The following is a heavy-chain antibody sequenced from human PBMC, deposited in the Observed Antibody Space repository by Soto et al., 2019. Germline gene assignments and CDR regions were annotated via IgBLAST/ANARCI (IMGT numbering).Heavy chain of an antibody. D-gene: IGHD4-17*01. CDR3: ARDTGSFGDYGGYYFDY. J-gene: IGHJ4*02. CDR1: GGSVSSGSYY. CDR2: VYYSGST. V-gene: IGHV4-61*01. Sequence: QVQLQESGPGLVKPSETLSLTCTVSGGSVSSGSYYWSWIRQPPGKVLEWIGYVYYSGSTNYNLSLKSRVTMSIDTSQNQFSLKLSSVTAADTAVYYCARDTGSFGDYGGYYFDYWGQGTLVTVSS.